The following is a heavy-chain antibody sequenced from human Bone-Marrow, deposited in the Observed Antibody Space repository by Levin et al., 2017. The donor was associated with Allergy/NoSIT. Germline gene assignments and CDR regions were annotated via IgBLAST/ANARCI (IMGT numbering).Heavy chain of an antibody. CDR2: ISSNGDTT. CDR1: GFTFNTYA. J-gene: IGHJ4*02. V-gene: IGHV3-64*01. Sequence: SCAASGFTFNTYAMQWVRQAPGKGLEYVSGISSNGDTTYYTNSVKGRFTISRDNSKNTLYLQMGSLRGEDMAMYYCAADGGARNDFWGQGTLVTVSS. D-gene: IGHD2-21*01. CDR3: AADGGARNDF.